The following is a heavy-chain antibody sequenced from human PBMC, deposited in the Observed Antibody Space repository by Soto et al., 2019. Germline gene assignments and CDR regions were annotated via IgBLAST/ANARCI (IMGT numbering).Heavy chain of an antibody. CDR1: GGSISSGGYY. J-gene: IGHJ4*02. D-gene: IGHD3-22*01. V-gene: IGHV4-31*03. Sequence: SETLSLTCTVSGGSISSGGYYWSWIRQHPGKGLEWIGYIYYSGSTYYNPSPKSRVTISVDTSKNQFSLKLSSVTAADTAVYYCANYYDSSGYYVWGQGTLVTVSS. CDR2: IYYSGST. CDR3: ANYYDSSGYYV.